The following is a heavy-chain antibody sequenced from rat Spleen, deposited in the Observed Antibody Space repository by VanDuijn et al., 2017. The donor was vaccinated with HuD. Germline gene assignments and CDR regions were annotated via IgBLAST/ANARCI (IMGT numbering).Heavy chain of an antibody. CDR2: ISYDGSST. CDR3: ARITMMVVTLFDY. D-gene: IGHD1-12*02. J-gene: IGHJ2*01. CDR1: GFTFSDYN. V-gene: IGHV5-7*01. Sequence: EVQLVESGGGLVQPGRSLKLSCAASGFTFSDYNMAWVRQAPKKGLEWVATISYDGSSTYYRDSVKGRFTISRDNAKSTLYLQMDSLRSEDTATYYCARITMMVVTLFDYWGQGVMVTVSS.